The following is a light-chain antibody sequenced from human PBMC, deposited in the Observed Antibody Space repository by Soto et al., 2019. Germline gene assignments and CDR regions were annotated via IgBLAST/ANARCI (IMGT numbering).Light chain of an antibody. Sequence: EFVLTQSPGTLSLSPGERATLSCRASQTVRNNYLAWYQQKTGQAPRLLIYDASSRATGIPDRFNGGGSGTYFTLTISRLAPEDVELYYCQRASSDQLTFGGGTMVEIK. J-gene: IGKJ4*01. V-gene: IGKV3-20*01. CDR2: DAS. CDR3: QRASSDQLT. CDR1: QTVRNNY.